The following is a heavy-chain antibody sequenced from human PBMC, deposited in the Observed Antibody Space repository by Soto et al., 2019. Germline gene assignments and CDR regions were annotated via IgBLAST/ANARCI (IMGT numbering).Heavy chain of an antibody. CDR1: GFTFSSYA. CDR3: AKVSINSGYADFAY. D-gene: IGHD5-12*01. Sequence: EVQLLESGVGLVKPGGSLRLSCAASGFTFSSYAMSWVRQAPGKGLEWVSAISGSGGSTYYADSVKGRFTISRDNSKNTLYLQMNSLRAEDTAVYYCAKVSINSGYADFAYWGQGTLVTVSS. J-gene: IGHJ4*02. CDR2: ISGSGGST. V-gene: IGHV3-23*01.